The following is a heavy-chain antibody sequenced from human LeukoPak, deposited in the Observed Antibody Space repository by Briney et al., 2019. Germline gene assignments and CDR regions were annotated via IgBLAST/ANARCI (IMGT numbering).Heavy chain of an antibody. J-gene: IGHJ4*02. D-gene: IGHD5-18*01. V-gene: IGHV3-11*01. CDR3: ARSRLYRSSGYSYGY. CDR2: ISSSGSTI. CDR1: GFTFSDYY. Sequence: PGGSLRLSCAASGFTFSDYYMSWIRQAPGKGLEWVSYISSSGSTIYYADSVKGRFTISRDDAKNSLYLQMNSLRAEDTAVYYCARSRLYRSSGYSYGYWGQGTLVTVSS.